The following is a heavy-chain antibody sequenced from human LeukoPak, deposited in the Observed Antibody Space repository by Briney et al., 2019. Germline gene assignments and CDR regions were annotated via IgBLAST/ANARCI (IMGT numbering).Heavy chain of an antibody. CDR1: GFTFTSYA. J-gene: IGHJ4*02. V-gene: IGHV3-23*01. CDR3: AKGRDTSGRQNFDF. CDR2: VSASGSAT. Sequence: GGSLRLSCEASGFTFTSYAMHWVRQAPGKGLEWVSSVSASGSATFYTDSMNGRFTISRDNAKNTFFLQMKNLRPGDTALYYCAKGRDTSGRQNFDFWGQGTLVTVSS. D-gene: IGHD6-19*01.